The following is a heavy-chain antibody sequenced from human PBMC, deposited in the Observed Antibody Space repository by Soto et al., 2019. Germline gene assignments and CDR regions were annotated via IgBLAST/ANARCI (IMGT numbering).Heavy chain of an antibody. CDR3: ARTMVGARAGYFDH. D-gene: IGHD1-26*01. V-gene: IGHV4-61*01. CDR2: IYYSGST. J-gene: IGHJ4*02. CDR1: GGSVSSGSYY. Sequence: SETLSLTCTVSGGSVSSGSYYWSWIRQPPGKGLEWIGYIYYSGSTNYNPSLKSRVTISVDTSKNQFSLKLSSVTAADTAVYYCARTMVGARAGYFDHWGRGTLVTVSS.